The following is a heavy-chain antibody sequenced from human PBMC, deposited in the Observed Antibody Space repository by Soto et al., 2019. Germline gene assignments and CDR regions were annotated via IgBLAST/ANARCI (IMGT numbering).Heavy chain of an antibody. CDR1: GYTFTGYY. Sequence: ASVKFSCKASGYTFTGYYMHWVRQAPGQGLEWMGWINPNSGGTNYAQKFQGRVTMTRDTSISTAYMELSRLRSDDTAVYYCARVGPARYYYDSSGQNWFDPWGQGTLVTVSS. D-gene: IGHD3-22*01. J-gene: IGHJ5*02. V-gene: IGHV1-2*02. CDR3: ARVGPARYYYDSSGQNWFDP. CDR2: INPNSGGT.